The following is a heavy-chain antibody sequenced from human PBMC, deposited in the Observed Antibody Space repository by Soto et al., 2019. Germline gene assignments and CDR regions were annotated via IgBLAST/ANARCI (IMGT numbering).Heavy chain of an antibody. CDR3: ARGLSGYYGFDY. Sequence: GGSLRLSCAASGFTFSSYLRHWVRQVPGKGLVWVSRIKGDGTNTGYADSVKGRFTISRDNVKNTLYLQMNSLRAEDTAVYYCARGLSGYYGFDYWGQGTLVTVSS. J-gene: IGHJ4*02. CDR2: IKGDGTNT. D-gene: IGHD5-12*01. CDR1: GFTFSSYL. V-gene: IGHV3-74*01.